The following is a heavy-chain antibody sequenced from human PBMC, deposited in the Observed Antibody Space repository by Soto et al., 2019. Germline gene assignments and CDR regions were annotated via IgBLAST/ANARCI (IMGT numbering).Heavy chain of an antibody. CDR3: ARDGYCSSTSCYYLAFDI. D-gene: IGHD2-2*03. V-gene: IGHV3-21*01. CDR1: GFTFSSYS. CDR2: ISSSRSYK. J-gene: IGHJ3*02. Sequence: GGSLRLSCAASGFTFSSYSMNWVRQAPGKGLEWVSSISSSRSYKYYADSVKGRFTISRDNSKNTLYLQMNSLRAEDTAVYYCARDGYCSSTSCYYLAFDIWGQGTMVTVSS.